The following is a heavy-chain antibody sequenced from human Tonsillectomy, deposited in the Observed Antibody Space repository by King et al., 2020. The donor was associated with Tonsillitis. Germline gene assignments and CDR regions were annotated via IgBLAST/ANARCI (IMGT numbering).Heavy chain of an antibody. CDR1: GGSISSYY. V-gene: IGHV4-59*08. CDR2: IYYSGST. D-gene: IGHD2-15*01. J-gene: IGHJ5*02. Sequence: QLQESGPGLVKPSETLSLTCTVSGGSISSYYWSWIRQPPGKGLEWIGYIYYSGSTNYNPSLKSRVTISVDTSKNQFSLKLSSVTAADTAVYYCARLSDCRGGSCTRGNWFDPWGQGTLDTVSS. CDR3: ARLSDCRGGSCTRGNWFDP.